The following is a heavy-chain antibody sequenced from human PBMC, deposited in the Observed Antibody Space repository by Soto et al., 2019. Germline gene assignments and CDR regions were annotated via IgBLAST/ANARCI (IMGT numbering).Heavy chain of an antibody. CDR3: AKESTYYDILTGYYKRLHYFDY. J-gene: IGHJ4*02. CDR1: GFTFSSYA. CDR2: ISGSGGST. D-gene: IGHD3-9*01. V-gene: IGHV3-23*01. Sequence: GGSLRLSCAASGFTFSSYAMSWVRQAPGKGLEWVSAISGSGGSTYYADSVKGRFTISRDNSKNTLYLQMNSLRAEDTAVYYCAKESTYYDILTGYYKRLHYFDYWGQGTLVTSPQ.